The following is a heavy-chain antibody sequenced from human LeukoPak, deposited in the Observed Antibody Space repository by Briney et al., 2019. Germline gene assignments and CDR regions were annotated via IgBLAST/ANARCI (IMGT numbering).Heavy chain of an antibody. J-gene: IGHJ6*03. CDR3: ASSSSSWSNYYYYYMDV. D-gene: IGHD6-13*01. CDR2: ISSSSSYI. Sequence: GGSLRLSCAASGFIFSDYVMNWVRQAPGKGLEWVSSISSSSSYIYYADSVKGRFTISRDNAKNSLYLQMNSLRAEDTAVYYCASSSSSWSNYYYYYMDVWGKGTTVTVSS. CDR1: GFIFSDYV. V-gene: IGHV3-21*01.